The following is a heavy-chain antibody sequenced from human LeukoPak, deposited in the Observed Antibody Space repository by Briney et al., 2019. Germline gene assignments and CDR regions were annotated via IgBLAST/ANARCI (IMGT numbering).Heavy chain of an antibody. CDR2: INHSGST. CDR3: ARGAWGVATPGYYYYYYMDV. V-gene: IGHV4-34*01. Sequence: TSETLSLTCAVYGGSFSGYYWSWIRQPPGKGLEWIGEINHSGSTNYNPSLKSRVTISVDTSKNQFSLKLSSVTAADTAVYYCARGAWGVATPGYYYYYYMDVWGKGTTVTVSS. J-gene: IGHJ6*03. D-gene: IGHD5-12*01. CDR1: GGSFSGYY.